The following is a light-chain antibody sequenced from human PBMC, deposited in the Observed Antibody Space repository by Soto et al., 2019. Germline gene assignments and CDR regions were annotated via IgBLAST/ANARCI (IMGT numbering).Light chain of an antibody. CDR2: DAS. Sequence: DIQMTQSPSSLSAAVGDRVTITCQASQDINKYLNWYQQKPGKAPKLLIYDASNLETGVPPRFSGSGSGTDFIFTISSLQPEDIATYYCQQYDDLFSFGGGTKIEIK. J-gene: IGKJ4*01. V-gene: IGKV1-33*01. CDR1: QDINKY. CDR3: QQYDDLFS.